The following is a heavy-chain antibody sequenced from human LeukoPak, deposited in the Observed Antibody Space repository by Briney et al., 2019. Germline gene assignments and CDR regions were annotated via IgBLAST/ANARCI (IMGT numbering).Heavy chain of an antibody. V-gene: IGHV1-8*03. CDR3: KTGGTHWFDP. D-gene: IGHD7-27*01. CDR2: MNPDSGNT. CDR1: GYTFTSYD. Sequence: ASVKVSCKASGYTFTSYDINWVRQATGQGLEWMGWMNPDSGNTGYAQKFQGRVTITRNTSISTAYMELSSLRSEDTAVYYCKTGGTHWFDPWGQGTLVTVSS. J-gene: IGHJ5*02.